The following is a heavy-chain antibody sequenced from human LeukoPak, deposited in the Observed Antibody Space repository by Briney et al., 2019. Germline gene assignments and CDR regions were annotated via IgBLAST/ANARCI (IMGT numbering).Heavy chain of an antibody. J-gene: IGHJ6*03. D-gene: IGHD2-15*01. V-gene: IGHV3-23*01. CDR1: GFTFSSYA. CDR3: AKDRRGYCSGGSCYGYYYMDV. Sequence: GGSLRLSCAASGFTFSSYAMSWVRQAPGKGLEWVSAISGSGGSTFYADSVKGRFTISRDNSKNTLYLQMNSLRAEDTAVYYCAKDRRGYCSGGSCYGYYYMDVWGKGTTVTVSS. CDR2: ISGSGGST.